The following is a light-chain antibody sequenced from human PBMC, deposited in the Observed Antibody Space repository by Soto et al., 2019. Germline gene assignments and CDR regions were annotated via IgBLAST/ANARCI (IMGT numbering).Light chain of an antibody. Sequence: QSVLTQPPSVSAAPGRRVTISCSGNSSNIGNNVVSWYQQFPGTAPRLLIYDNSMRPSGIPDRFSGSKSGTSATLGITGLQTGDEADYYCSSYTSSKTWVFGGGTKLTVL. J-gene: IGLJ3*02. CDR3: SSYTSSKTWV. CDR1: SSNIGNNV. V-gene: IGLV1-51*01. CDR2: DNS.